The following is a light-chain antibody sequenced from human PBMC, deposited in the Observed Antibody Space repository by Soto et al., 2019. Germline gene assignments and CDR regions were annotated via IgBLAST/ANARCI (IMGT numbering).Light chain of an antibody. Sequence: EIVLTQSPATLSLSPGERATLSCRASQSVTSYLAWYQQKPGQAPRLLIYDASNRATGIPARFSGSVSGTDLTLTISSLEPEDFAVYYCQQRSNWPPITFGQGTRLDIK. J-gene: IGKJ5*01. CDR2: DAS. CDR3: QQRSNWPPIT. CDR1: QSVTSY. V-gene: IGKV3-11*01.